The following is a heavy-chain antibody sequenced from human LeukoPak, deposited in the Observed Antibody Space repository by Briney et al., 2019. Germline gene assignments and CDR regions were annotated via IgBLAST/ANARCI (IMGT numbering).Heavy chain of an antibody. D-gene: IGHD1-14*01. CDR1: GFTFSRYG. J-gene: IGHJ4*02. CDR2: ISYDGSNK. Sequence: GGSLRLSCAASGFTFSRYGMHWVRQAPGKGLEWVAVISYDGSNKYYADSVKGRFTISRDNSKNTLYLQMNSLRAEDTAVYYCAKADRTSYYFDYWGQGTLVTVSS. V-gene: IGHV3-30*18. CDR3: AKADRTSYYFDY.